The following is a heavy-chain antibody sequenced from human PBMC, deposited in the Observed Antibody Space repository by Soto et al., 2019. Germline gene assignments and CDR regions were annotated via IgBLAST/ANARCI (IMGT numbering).Heavy chain of an antibody. V-gene: IGHV6-1*01. J-gene: IGHJ6*03. Sequence: QVQLQQSGPGLVKPSQTLSLTCAISGDSVSSNSAAWNWIRQSPSRGLEWLGRTYYRSKWYNDYAVSVKSRITINPDTFKNQFSLQLNSVTPEDTAVYYCAREEAPLFLYYYYYYMDVWGKGTTVTVSS. CDR1: GDSVSSNSAA. D-gene: IGHD2-21*01. CDR3: AREEAPLFLYYYYYYMDV. CDR2: TYYRSKWYN.